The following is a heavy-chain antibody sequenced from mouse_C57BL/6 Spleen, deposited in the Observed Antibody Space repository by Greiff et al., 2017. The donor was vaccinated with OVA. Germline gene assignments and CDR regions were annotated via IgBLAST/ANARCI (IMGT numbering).Heavy chain of an antibody. CDR1: GYAFTNYL. CDR2: INPGSGGT. V-gene: IGHV1-54*01. CDR3: ARDDDYSYYCDY. Sequence: QVQLQQSGAELVRPGTSVKVSCKASGYAFTNYLIEWVKQRPGQGLEWIGVINPGSGGTNYNEKFKGKATLTADKSSSTAYMQLSSLTSEDSAVYFCARDDDYSYYCDYWGQGTTLTVSS. D-gene: IGHD2-3*01. J-gene: IGHJ2*01.